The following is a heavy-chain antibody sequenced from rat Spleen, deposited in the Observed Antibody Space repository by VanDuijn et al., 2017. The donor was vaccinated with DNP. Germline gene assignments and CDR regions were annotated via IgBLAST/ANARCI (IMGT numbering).Heavy chain of an antibody. V-gene: IGHV5-20*01. CDR2: ITYDGGNT. CDR3: TTGGTMDY. D-gene: IGHD4-3*01. Sequence: EVQLVQSGGGLVQPGGSLKLSCAASGFTFSDYYMAWVRQAPTKGLEWVAYITYDGGNTYYRDSVKGRFTISRDDEKSTLYLQMDSLRSEDTATYYCTTGGTMDYWGQGVMVTVSS. CDR1: GFTFSDYY. J-gene: IGHJ2*01.